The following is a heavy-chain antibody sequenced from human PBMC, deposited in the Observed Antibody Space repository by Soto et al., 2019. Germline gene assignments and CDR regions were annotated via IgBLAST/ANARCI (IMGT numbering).Heavy chain of an antibody. CDR2: IYFRGST. CDR3: ARGQVVAAQH. J-gene: IGHJ4*02. V-gene: IGHV4-30-4*01. CDR1: GGSISSGHYY. D-gene: IGHD2-15*01. Sequence: SETLSLTCTVSGGSISSGHYYWSWIRQPPGKGLEWIGNIYFRGSTYYSPSLKGRGTISVDTSKNQFSLKLSSVTAADTAVYYCARGQVVAAQHWGQGTLVTVSS.